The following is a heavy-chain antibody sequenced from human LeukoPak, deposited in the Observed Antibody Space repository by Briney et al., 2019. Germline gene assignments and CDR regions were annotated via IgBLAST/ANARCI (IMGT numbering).Heavy chain of an antibody. Sequence: GGSLRLSCAASQFIFSNYAMSWVRQAPGKGLEWVSTISGSGGSTYYADSVKGRFTISRDNSKNTLSLQMESLRAGDTAVYFCAKGGRHIPAAYDYWGQAALVTVSS. CDR1: QFIFSNYA. J-gene: IGHJ4*02. CDR2: ISGSGGST. CDR3: AKGGRHIPAAYDY. D-gene: IGHD6-13*01. V-gene: IGHV3-23*01.